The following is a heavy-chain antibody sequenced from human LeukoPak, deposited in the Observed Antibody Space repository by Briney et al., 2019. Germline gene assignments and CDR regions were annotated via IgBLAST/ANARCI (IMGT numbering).Heavy chain of an antibody. CDR1: GGSISSGGYS. CDR3: ASRSGCYYLFDY. Sequence: SETLSLTCAVSGGSISSGGYSWSWIRQPPGKGLEWIGYIYHSGSTYYNPSLKSRVTISVDRSKNQFSLKLSSVTAADTAVYYCASRSGCYYLFDYWGQGTLVTVSS. V-gene: IGHV4-30-2*01. J-gene: IGHJ4*02. CDR2: IYHSGST. D-gene: IGHD3-10*01.